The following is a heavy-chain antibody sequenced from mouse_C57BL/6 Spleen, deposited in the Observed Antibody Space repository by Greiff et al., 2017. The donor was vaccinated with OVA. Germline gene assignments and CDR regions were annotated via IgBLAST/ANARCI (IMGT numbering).Heavy chain of an antibody. V-gene: IGHV5-9*01. D-gene: IGHD1-1*01. CDR3: ARIYGAFNY. Sequence: EVKLVESGGGLVKPGGSLKLSCAASGFTFSSYTMSWVRQTPEKRLEWVATISGGGGNTYYPDSVKGRFTISRDNAKNTLYLQMSSLRSEDTALYYCARIYGAFNYWGQGTTLTVSS. CDR1: GFTFSSYT. J-gene: IGHJ2*01. CDR2: ISGGGGNT.